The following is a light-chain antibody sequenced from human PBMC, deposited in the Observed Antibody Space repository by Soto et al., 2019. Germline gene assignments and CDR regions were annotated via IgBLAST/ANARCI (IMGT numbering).Light chain of an antibody. Sequence: DIQMTQSPSSLSASVGDRVTITCQASQGITNFLAWYQQKPGTAPKLLIYAASTLHSGVPSRFSGSGYGTEFTLNISSLQPEDAATYYCQKYSSAPFTFGPGTKVEIK. J-gene: IGKJ3*01. V-gene: IGKV1-27*01. CDR1: QGITNF. CDR2: AAS. CDR3: QKYSSAPFT.